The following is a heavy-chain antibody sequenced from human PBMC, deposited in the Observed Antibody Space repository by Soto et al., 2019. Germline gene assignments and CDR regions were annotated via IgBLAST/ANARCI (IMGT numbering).Heavy chain of an antibody. CDR1: GYTFTSYG. J-gene: IGHJ4*02. CDR2: ISGYSGNT. CDR3: ARVPRGTWHAHLLY. V-gene: IGHV1-18*04. D-gene: IGHD1-26*01. Sequence: QVQLVQSGAEVKKPGASVKVSCKTSGYTFTSYGISWVRQAPGQGLEWMGWISGYSGNTNYAQMLQGRVTMTTDTSTSTAYMELRSLRSDDTAVYYCARVPRGTWHAHLLYWGQGTLVTVSS.